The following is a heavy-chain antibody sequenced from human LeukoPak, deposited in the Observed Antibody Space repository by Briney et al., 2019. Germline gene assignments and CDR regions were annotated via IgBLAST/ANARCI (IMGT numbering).Heavy chain of an antibody. V-gene: IGHV1-69*13. CDR2: ILPMFGTT. Sequence: GASVKVSCKASGGTFSSYGISWLRQAPGQGLEWMGWILPMFGTTDYGQKFRGRVTVTADESTGTAYMELISLTSEDTAVYYCARSRITIFGVVTRSFDPWGQGTLVTVSS. CDR1: GGTFSSYG. D-gene: IGHD3-3*01. CDR3: ARSRITIFGVVTRSFDP. J-gene: IGHJ5*02.